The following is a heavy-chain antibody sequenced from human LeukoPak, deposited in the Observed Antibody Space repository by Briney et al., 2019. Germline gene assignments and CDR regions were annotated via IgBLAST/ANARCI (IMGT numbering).Heavy chain of an antibody. V-gene: IGHV4-39*07. D-gene: IGHD3-3*01. J-gene: IGHJ5*02. CDR3: ARVTSYYDFWSGYSAPYNWFDP. CDR1: GGSISSSSYY. Sequence: SETLSLTCTVSGGSISSSSYYWDWIRQPPGKGLEWIGTIYYSGSTNYNPSLKSRVTISVDTSKNQFSLKLSSVTAADTAVYYCARVTSYYDFWSGYSAPYNWFDPWGQGTLVTVSS. CDR2: IYYSGST.